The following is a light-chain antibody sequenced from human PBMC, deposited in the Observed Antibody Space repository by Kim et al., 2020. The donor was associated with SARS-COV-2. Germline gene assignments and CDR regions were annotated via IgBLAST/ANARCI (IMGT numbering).Light chain of an antibody. V-gene: IGLV3-21*04. Sequence: SYELTQPPSVSVAPGKTARITCGGNNIGSKSVHWYQQKPGQAPVLVIYYDSYRPSGIPERFSGSNSGNTATLTISRVEAGDEADYYCQVWDSSSDHPEVFGGGTKLTVL. CDR2: YDS. CDR1: NIGSKS. J-gene: IGLJ2*01. CDR3: QVWDSSSDHPEV.